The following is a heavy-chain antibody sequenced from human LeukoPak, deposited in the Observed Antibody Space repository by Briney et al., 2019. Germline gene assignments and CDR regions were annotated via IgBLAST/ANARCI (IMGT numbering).Heavy chain of an antibody. CDR1: GFTFDDYT. CDR2: ISWDGGST. D-gene: IGHD3-22*01. Sequence: PGGSLRLSCAASGFTFDDYTMHWVRQAPGKGLEWVSLISWDGGSTYYADSVEGRFTISRDNSKNSLYLQMNSLRTEDTALYYCAKEASSGFFDYWGQGTLVTVSS. V-gene: IGHV3-43*01. J-gene: IGHJ4*02. CDR3: AKEASSGFFDY.